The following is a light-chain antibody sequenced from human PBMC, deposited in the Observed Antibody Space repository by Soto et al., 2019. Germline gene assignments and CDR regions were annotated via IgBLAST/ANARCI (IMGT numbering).Light chain of an antibody. CDR1: SSNIGAGYG. CDR2: NYV. CDR3: CSYAGSYTLV. V-gene: IGLV1-40*01. Sequence: QPVLTQPPSVSGAPGQRVTISCAGTSSNIGAGYGVHWYQQLPGRAPKLLIHNYVNRPSGVPDRFSGSKSGTSASLAITGLQGDDEGDYYCCSYAGSYTLVFGGGTKLTVL. J-gene: IGLJ3*02.